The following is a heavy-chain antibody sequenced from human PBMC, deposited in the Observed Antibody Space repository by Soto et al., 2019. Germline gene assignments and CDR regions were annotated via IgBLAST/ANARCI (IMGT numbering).Heavy chain of an antibody. D-gene: IGHD3-3*01. CDR2: IWYDGSNK. V-gene: IGHV3-33*01. Sequence: PGGSLRLSCAASGFTFSTYGMHWVRQAPGKGLEWVAVIWYDGSNKYYADSVKGRFTISRDNSKNTLYLQMNSLRAEDTAVYYCARDGSGVTHQFDYWGQGTLVTVSS. CDR1: GFTFSTYG. CDR3: ARDGSGVTHQFDY. J-gene: IGHJ4*02.